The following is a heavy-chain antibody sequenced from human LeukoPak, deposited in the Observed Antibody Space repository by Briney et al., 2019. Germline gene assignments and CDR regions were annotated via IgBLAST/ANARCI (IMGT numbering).Heavy chain of an antibody. J-gene: IGHJ4*02. D-gene: IGHD6-19*01. CDR1: GFTFSSYG. V-gene: IGHV3-30*18. CDR2: ISYDGSNK. CDR3: AKEEKRTYGYSSHTYYFDY. Sequence: PGGSLRLSCAASGFTFSSYGMHWVRQAPGKGLEWVAVISYDGSNKYYADSVKGRFTISRDNSKNTLYLQMNSLRAEDTAVYYCAKEEKRTYGYSSHTYYFDYWGQGTLVTVSS.